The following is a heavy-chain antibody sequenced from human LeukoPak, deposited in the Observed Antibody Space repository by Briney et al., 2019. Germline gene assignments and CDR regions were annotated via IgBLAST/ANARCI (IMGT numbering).Heavy chain of an antibody. CDR3: ARSAFYGSGSYYSGYYYYYYMDV. J-gene: IGHJ6*03. D-gene: IGHD3-10*01. CDR1: GYTFTSYG. V-gene: IGHV1-8*02. Sequence: ASVKVSCKASGYTFTSYGISWVRQAPGQGLEWMGWMNPNSGNTGYAQKFQGRVTMTRNTSISTAYMELSSLRSEDTAVYYCARSAFYGSGSYYSGYYYYYYMDVWGKGTTVTISS. CDR2: MNPNSGNT.